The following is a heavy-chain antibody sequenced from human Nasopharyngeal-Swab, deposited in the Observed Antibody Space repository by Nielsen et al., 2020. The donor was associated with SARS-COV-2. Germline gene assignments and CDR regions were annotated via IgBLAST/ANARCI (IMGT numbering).Heavy chain of an antibody. CDR2: ISSSGSIT. J-gene: IGHJ1*01. V-gene: IGHV3-11*04. Sequence: GGSLRLSCTVSGGSISSYYWTWIRQPPGKGLEWISDISSSGSITHYADSMKGRFTISRDNAKKSLYLQMNSLRAEDTAVYYCARGVETIHHWGQGSLVTVSS. CDR3: ARGVETIHH. CDR1: GGSISSYY. D-gene: IGHD5-24*01.